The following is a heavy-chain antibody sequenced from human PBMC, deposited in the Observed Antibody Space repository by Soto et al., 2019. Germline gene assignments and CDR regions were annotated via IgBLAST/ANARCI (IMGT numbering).Heavy chain of an antibody. CDR3: ARGVAARPARLGMDA. D-gene: IGHD6-6*01. CDR2: IYTSGST. CDR1: GGSISSYY. V-gene: IGHV4-4*07. Sequence: SETLSLTCTASGGSISSYYWSWIRQPAGKGLEWIGRIYTSGSTNYNPSLKSRVTMSVDTSKNQFSLKLSSVTAADTAVYYCARGVAARPARLGMDAWGQGTTVTVSS. J-gene: IGHJ6*02.